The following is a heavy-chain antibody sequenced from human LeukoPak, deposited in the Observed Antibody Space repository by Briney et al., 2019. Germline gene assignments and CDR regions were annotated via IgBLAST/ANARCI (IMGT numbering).Heavy chain of an antibody. Sequence: GGSLRLSCAASGFTFSSYSMNWVRQAPGKGLEWVSSISSSSSYTYYADSVKGRFTISRDNAKNSLYLQMNSLRAEDTAVYYCARCSDSISQVDVWGKGTTVTVSS. V-gene: IGHV3-21*01. CDR2: ISSSSSYT. CDR1: GFTFSSYS. J-gene: IGHJ6*04. CDR3: ARCSDSISQVDV. D-gene: IGHD3-3*02.